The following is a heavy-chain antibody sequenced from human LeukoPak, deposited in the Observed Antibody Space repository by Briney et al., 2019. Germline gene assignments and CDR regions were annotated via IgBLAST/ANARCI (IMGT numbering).Heavy chain of an antibody. D-gene: IGHD2-2*01. CDR2: IIPIFGTA. CDR1: GGTFSSYA. V-gene: IGHV1-69*05. J-gene: IGHJ6*03. CDR3: ASWGGPSGSSTRYYYYYMDV. Sequence: SVKVSCKASGGTFSSYAISWVRQAPGQGLEWMGGIIPIFGTANYAQKFQGRVTITTDESTSTAYMELSSPRSEDTAVYYCASWGGPSGSSTRYYYYYMDVWGKGTTVTVSS.